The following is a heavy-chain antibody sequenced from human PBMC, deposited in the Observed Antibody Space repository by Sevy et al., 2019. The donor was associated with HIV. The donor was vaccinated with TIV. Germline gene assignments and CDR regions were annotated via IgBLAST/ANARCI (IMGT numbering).Heavy chain of an antibody. CDR1: GGSISSGGYY. D-gene: IGHD3-3*01. V-gene: IGHV4-31*03. CDR3: ARAPTPYYDFWSGYLPFDYYYGMDV. Sequence: SETLSLTCTVSGGSISSGGYYWSWIRQHPGKGLEWIGYIYYSGSTYYNPSLKSRVTISVDTSKNQFSLKLSSVTAADTAVYYCARAPTPYYDFWSGYLPFDYYYGMDVWGQGTTVTVSS. CDR2: IYYSGST. J-gene: IGHJ6*02.